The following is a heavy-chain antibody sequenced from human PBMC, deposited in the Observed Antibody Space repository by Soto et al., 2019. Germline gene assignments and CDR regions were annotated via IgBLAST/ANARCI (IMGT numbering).Heavy chain of an antibody. V-gene: IGHV3-33*01. CDR2: IWYDGSNK. J-gene: IGHJ4*02. CDR1: AFIFSAYG. Sequence: QVQLVESGGDVVQPGRSLRLSCAPSAFIFSAYGMHWVRQAPVKGMEWVAVIWYDGSNKFYGDSVKGRFTISRDNAENTLYLQMNSLRAEDTVAYYCARDGRSSWSYPFDYWGQGTLVTVSS. D-gene: IGHD3-10*01. CDR3: ARDGRSSWSYPFDY.